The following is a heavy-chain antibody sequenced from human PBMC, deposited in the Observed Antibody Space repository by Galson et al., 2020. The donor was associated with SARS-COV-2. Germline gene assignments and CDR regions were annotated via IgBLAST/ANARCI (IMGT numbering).Heavy chain of an antibody. CDR2: IKSKTAGGTT. Sequence: GGSLRLSCAASGFTFSNAWMSWVRQDPGKGLEWVGRIKSKTAGGTTDYAAPVKGRFTISRDDSKNTLYLQMNSLKTEDTAVYYCTTVRYYYDSSGYPNDAFDIWGQGTMVTVSS. D-gene: IGHD3-22*01. CDR3: TTVRYYYDSSGYPNDAFDI. J-gene: IGHJ3*02. V-gene: IGHV3-15*01. CDR1: GFTFSNAW.